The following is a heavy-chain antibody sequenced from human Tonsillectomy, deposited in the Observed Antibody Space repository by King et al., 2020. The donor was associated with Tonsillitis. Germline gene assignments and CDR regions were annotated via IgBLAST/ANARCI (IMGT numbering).Heavy chain of an antibody. J-gene: IGHJ3*02. V-gene: IGHV3-23*04. Sequence: VQLVESGGGLVQPGGSLRLSCAASGFTFSSYAMSWVRQAPGKGLEWVSAISGSGGSTYYADSVKGRFTISRDNSKNTLYLQMNSQRAEDTAVYYCAKEEGYCSSTSCYAGDGAFDIWGQGTMVTVSS. CDR3: AKEEGYCSSTSCYAGDGAFDI. CDR2: ISGSGGST. D-gene: IGHD2-2*01. CDR1: GFTFSSYA.